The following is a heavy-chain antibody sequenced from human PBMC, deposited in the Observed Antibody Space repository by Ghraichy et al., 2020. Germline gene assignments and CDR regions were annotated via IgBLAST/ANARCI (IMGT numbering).Heavy chain of an antibody. CDR2: IWYDGSKQ. Sequence: GGSLRLSCAASGFTFRNYGMHWVRQAPGKGLEWVGVIWYDGSKQVFADSVKGRFSMSRDNSKNTLDLQLRSLRAEDTALYYCVRDANWARSNWYFGLWGRGTQVTVSS. J-gene: IGHJ2*01. CDR1: GFTFRNYG. V-gene: IGHV3-33*01. CDR3: VRDANWARSNWYFGL. D-gene: IGHD7-27*01.